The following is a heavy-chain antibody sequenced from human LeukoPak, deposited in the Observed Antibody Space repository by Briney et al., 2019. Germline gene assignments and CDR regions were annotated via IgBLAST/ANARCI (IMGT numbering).Heavy chain of an antibody. CDR1: GFTFSTYN. J-gene: IGHJ5*02. D-gene: IGHD4-17*01. V-gene: IGHV3-21*01. Sequence: SGGSLRLSCAASGFTFSTYNMNWVRRTPGKGLEWVSSITTSSSYMFYADSVRGRFTISRDNAENSLYLQMNSLRAEDTAVYYCARDGHDYGDYARLDTSNWFDPWGQGTLVTVSS. CDR2: ITTSSSYM. CDR3: ARDGHDYGDYARLDTSNWFDP.